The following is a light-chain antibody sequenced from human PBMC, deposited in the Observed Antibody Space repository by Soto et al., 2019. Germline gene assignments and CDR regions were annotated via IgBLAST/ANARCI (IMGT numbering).Light chain of an antibody. CDR2: DVY. CDR3: QQYDNLPYT. J-gene: IGKJ2*01. CDR1: QDINNS. Sequence: DIQMTQSPSSLSASIGDIVTITCQASQDINNSLNGYQQKPGKTPKLLIYDVYNLETGVPSRFSGGGSGTDFSFTISSLQPEDIATYFCQQYDNLPYTFGQGTKLEIK. V-gene: IGKV1-33*01.